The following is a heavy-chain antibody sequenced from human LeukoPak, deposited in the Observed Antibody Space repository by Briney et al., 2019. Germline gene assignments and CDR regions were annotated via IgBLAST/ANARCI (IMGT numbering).Heavy chain of an antibody. Sequence: ASVKVSCKASGYTFTSYAMHWVRQAPGQRLEWMGWINAGNDNTKYSQKFQGRVTITRDTSASTAYMELSSLRSEDTAVYYCARERRNWFDPWGQGTLVTVSS. CDR3: ARERRNWFDP. V-gene: IGHV1-3*01. J-gene: IGHJ5*02. CDR2: INAGNDNT. CDR1: GYTFTSYA.